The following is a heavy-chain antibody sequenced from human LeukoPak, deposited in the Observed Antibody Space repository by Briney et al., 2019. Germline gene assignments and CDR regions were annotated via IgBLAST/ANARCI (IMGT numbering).Heavy chain of an antibody. CDR1: GFTFSNYA. CDR2: ISGSAGTT. CDR3: ARDTLLLWFGELLYLDY. J-gene: IGHJ4*02. Sequence: GGSLRLSCAASGFTFSNYAMNWVRQAPGKGLEWVSSISGSAGTTYYADSVRGRFTISRDNSKNTLYLQMNSLRAEDTAVYYCARDTLLLWFGELLYLDYWGQGTLVTVSS. V-gene: IGHV3-23*01. D-gene: IGHD3-10*01.